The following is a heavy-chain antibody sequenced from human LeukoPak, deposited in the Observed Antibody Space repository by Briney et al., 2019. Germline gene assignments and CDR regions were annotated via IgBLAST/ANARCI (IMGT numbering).Heavy chain of an antibody. CDR2: ISSSSSYT. CDR1: GFTFSSYA. J-gene: IGHJ4*02. CDR3: ARSPLWFGELFDY. V-gene: IGHV3-21*05. Sequence: GASLRLSCAASGFTFSSYAMSWVRQAPGKGLEWVSYISSSSSYTNYADSVKGRFTISRDNAKNSLYLQMNSLRAEDTAVYYCARSPLWFGELFDYWGQGTLVTVSS. D-gene: IGHD3-10*01.